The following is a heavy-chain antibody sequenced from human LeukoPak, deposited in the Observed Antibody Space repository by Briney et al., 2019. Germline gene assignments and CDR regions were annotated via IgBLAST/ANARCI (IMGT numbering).Heavy chain of an antibody. Sequence: ASVKVSCKASGYTFTGYYMHWVRQAPGQGLGWMGWINPNSGGTNYAQKFQGRVTMTRDTSISTAYMELSRLRSDDTAVYYCARVIVVVPAAIQTGYDAFDIWGQGTMVTVSS. V-gene: IGHV1-2*02. J-gene: IGHJ3*02. CDR1: GYTFTGYY. D-gene: IGHD2-2*01. CDR3: ARVIVVVPAAIQTGYDAFDI. CDR2: INPNSGGT.